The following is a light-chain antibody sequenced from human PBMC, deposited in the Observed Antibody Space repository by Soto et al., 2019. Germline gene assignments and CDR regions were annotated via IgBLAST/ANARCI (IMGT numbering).Light chain of an antibody. CDR2: DFI. J-gene: IGLJ1*01. Sequence: QSVLTQPASVSGSPGQSITISCTGTISDVVVYNYVSCYQQHPFKAAKLMIYDFINLPSLFSNRFSVSNSGNTSSLTISVLXGEDEADYCCRSYTSSSTLYVFGTGTKVTVL. CDR3: RSYTSSSTLYV. CDR1: ISDVVVYNY. V-gene: IGLV2-14*01.